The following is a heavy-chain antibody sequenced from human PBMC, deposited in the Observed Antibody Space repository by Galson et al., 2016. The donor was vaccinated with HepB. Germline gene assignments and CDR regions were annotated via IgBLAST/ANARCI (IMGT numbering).Heavy chain of an antibody. D-gene: IGHD1-1*01. CDR3: GRWNEGLDY. J-gene: IGHJ4*02. V-gene: IGHV4-59*01. CDR1: GDSLLHYY. Sequence: SETLSLTCTVPGDSLLHYYWGWVRQPPGKGLEWIGHIYYNGHTNYNLSLTSRLSMSVDTSSNQFSLKLSSVTAADTAGYYCGRWNEGLDYWGQGTLVTVSS. CDR2: IYYNGHT.